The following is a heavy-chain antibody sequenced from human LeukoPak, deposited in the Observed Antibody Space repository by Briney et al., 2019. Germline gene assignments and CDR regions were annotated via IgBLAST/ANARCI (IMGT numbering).Heavy chain of an antibody. CDR3: ARTGGGELSLFDY. Sequence: GESLDISSKGSGYSFTSYWIGWVREMPGKGLEWMGIIYPGDSDTRYSPSFLGQVTISADKSISTAYLQWSSLKASDTAMYYCARTGGGELSLFDYWGQGTLVTVSS. CDR1: GYSFTSYW. CDR2: IYPGDSDT. J-gene: IGHJ4*02. D-gene: IGHD3-16*02. V-gene: IGHV5-51*01.